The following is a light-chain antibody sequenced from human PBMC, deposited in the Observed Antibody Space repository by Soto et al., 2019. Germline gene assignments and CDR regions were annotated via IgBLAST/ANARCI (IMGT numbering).Light chain of an antibody. J-gene: IGLJ2*01. CDR2: DTS. Sequence: QAVVTQEPSLTVSPGGTVTLTCGSSTGAVTSGHYPYWFQQKPGQAPRTLTYDTSNKHSWTPARFSGSLLGGKAALTLSGAQPEDEAEYYCLLSYSGARVVFGGGTKVTVL. CDR3: LLSYSGARVV. CDR1: TGAVTSGHY. V-gene: IGLV7-46*01.